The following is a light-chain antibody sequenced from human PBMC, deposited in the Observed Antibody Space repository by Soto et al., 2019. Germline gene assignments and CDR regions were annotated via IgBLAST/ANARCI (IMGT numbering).Light chain of an antibody. Sequence: DIQMIQKPSTLSGYGEGRDTVTCRASQTISSWLAWYQQKPGKAPKLLIYKASTLKSGVPSRFSGSGLGTEFTLTLRCLHSDYFATSYCQQYNTYSRTFGEGTKVDIK. J-gene: IGKJ4*01. V-gene: IGKV1-5*03. CDR3: QQYNTYSRT. CDR2: KAS. CDR1: QTISSW.